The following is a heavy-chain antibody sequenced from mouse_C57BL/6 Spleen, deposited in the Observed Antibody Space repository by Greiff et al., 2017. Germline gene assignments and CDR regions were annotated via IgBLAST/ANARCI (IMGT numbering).Heavy chain of an antibody. Sequence: EVQGVESGGGLVQPGGSLSLSCAASGFTFTDYYMSWVRQPPGKALEWLGFIRNKANGYTTEYSASVKGRFTISRDNSQSILYLQMNALRAEDSATYYCATQEITTVVDWFAYWGQGTLVNVSA. V-gene: IGHV7-3*01. CDR3: ATQEITTVVDWFAY. D-gene: IGHD1-1*01. J-gene: IGHJ3*01. CDR1: GFTFTDYY. CDR2: IRNKANGYTT.